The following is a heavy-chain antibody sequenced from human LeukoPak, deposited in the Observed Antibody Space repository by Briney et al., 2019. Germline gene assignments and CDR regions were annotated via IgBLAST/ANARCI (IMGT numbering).Heavy chain of an antibody. CDR2: ISSSSSTI. Sequence: GGSLRLSCAASGFTFSSYSMNWVRQAPGKGLEWVSYISSSSSTIYYADSVKGRFTISRDNSKNTLFLQMNSLRAEDTAVYYCARRAGAYSHPYDYWGQGTLVTVSS. CDR1: GFTFSSYS. J-gene: IGHJ4*02. V-gene: IGHV3-48*01. D-gene: IGHD4/OR15-4a*01. CDR3: ARRAGAYSHPYDY.